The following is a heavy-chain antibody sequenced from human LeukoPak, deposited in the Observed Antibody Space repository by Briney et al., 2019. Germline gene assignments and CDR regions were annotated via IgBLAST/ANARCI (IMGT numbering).Heavy chain of an antibody. CDR2: TYYRSKRNY. CDR1: GDSVSSNSAA. V-gene: IGHV6-1*01. J-gene: IGHJ4*02. D-gene: IGHD6-13*01. CDR3: ARTGIAAGTTTYIDY. Sequence: SQTLSLTCAISGDSVSSNSAAWNWIRQSPSRGLEWLGRTYYRSKRNYDYAESVKSRVTFTPDTSKNQFSLQLTSATTEHTTLYYCARTGIAAGTTTYIDYSGQPTLAT.